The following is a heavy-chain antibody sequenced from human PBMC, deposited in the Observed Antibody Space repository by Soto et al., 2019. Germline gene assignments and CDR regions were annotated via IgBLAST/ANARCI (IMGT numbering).Heavy chain of an antibody. D-gene: IGHD4-17*01. CDR3: AHAGDYDLLTFDH. J-gene: IGHJ4*02. CDR2: IYWDDDK. CDR1: GFSLSTYHMG. Sequence: QITLKESGPTLVRPAQTLTLICDFSGFSLSTYHMGVAWIRQPPGKALEWLALIYWDDDKRYSPSLKDRLAISKDTSSNQVVLTITNIDPGDSATYFCAHAGDYDLLTFDHWGPGTLVTVSS. V-gene: IGHV2-5*02.